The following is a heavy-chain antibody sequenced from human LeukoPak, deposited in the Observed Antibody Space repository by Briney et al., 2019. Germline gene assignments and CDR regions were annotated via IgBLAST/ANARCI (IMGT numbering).Heavy chain of an antibody. CDR2: INSDGSST. D-gene: IGHD3-10*01. CDR3: ARGPMVRGIDY. Sequence: GGSLRLSCAASGFTFRSYWMHWVRQAPGKGLVWVSRINSDGSSTTYADSVKGRFTISRDNAKDTLYLQMNSLRAEDTAVYYCARGPMVRGIDYWGQGTLVTVSS. V-gene: IGHV3-74*01. CDR1: GFTFRSYW. J-gene: IGHJ4*02.